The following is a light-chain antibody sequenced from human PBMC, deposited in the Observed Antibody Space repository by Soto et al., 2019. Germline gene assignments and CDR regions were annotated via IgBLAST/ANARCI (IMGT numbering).Light chain of an antibody. V-gene: IGLV1-47*01. Sequence: QSVLTQPPSASGTPGQRVTISCSGSTSSIGSNYVYWYQQLPGTAPKLLIYSNNQRPSGVPDRFSGSKSGTSASLAISGPRSEDEADYHCAAWDDSLSGLVFGGGTQLTVL. CDR1: TSSIGSNY. CDR2: SNN. CDR3: AAWDDSLSGLV. J-gene: IGLJ2*01.